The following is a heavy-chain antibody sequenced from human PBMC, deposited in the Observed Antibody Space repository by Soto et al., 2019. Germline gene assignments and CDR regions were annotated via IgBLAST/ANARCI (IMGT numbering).Heavy chain of an antibody. V-gene: IGHV1-69*01. CDR2: IIPIFATP. J-gene: IGHJ4*02. D-gene: IGHD2-15*01. Sequence: QVQLVQSGSEVKKPGSSVKVSCKASGDTFRTSAINWVRQAPGQGLEWMGGIIPIFATPYDAQKFQGRLTITADESTSTAYMELSSLRFEDSAVFCCASMGNKYCSGGSCYSSLVYWGQGTLVTVSS. CDR1: GDTFRTSA. CDR3: ASMGNKYCSGGSCYSSLVY.